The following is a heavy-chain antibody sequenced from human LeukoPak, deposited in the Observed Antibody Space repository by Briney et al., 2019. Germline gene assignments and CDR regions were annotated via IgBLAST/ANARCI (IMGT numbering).Heavy chain of an antibody. CDR3: TTGPYDYGSGTYSP. CDR2: IKSKTDGRTT. V-gene: IGHV3-15*01. D-gene: IGHD3-10*01. Sequence: GGSLRLSCAASGFTFSNAWMSWVRQAPGKGLEWVGRIKSKTDGRTTDYAAPGKGTFTISRDDSKTTLYVQMNSLKTEETAVYYCTTGPYDYGSGTYSPWGQGTLVTVSS. J-gene: IGHJ5*02. CDR1: GFTFSNAW.